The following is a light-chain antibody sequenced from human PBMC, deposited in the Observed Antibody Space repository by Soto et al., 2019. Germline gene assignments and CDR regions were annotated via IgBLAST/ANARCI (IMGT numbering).Light chain of an antibody. CDR1: SGYSNYK. CDR3: GADHGSGSNFVVV. CDR2: VGTGGIVG. V-gene: IGLV9-49*01. J-gene: IGLJ2*01. Sequence: QSVLTQPPSASASLGASVTLTCTLSSGYSNYKVDWYQQRPGKGHRFVMRVGTGGIVGSKGDGIPDRFSVLGSGLNRYLTIKNIQEEDESDYYCGADHGSGSNFVVVFGGGTKLTVL.